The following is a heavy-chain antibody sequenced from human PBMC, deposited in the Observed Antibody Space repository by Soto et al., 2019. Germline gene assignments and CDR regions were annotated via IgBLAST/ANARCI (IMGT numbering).Heavy chain of an antibody. CDR3: EKDQNHVWRSCAFAI. CDR1: GFTFSSYA. J-gene: IGHJ3*02. D-gene: IGHD3-16*01. V-gene: IGHV3-23*01. Sequence: EVQLLESGGGLVQPGGSLRLSCAASGFTFSSYAMSWVRQAPGKGLEWVSAISGGAGTTYYADSVKGRFTIPRDNAKNSLYVQVTSIRAQDTKVYDCEKDQNHVWRSCAFAIWGQGTMVTVSS. CDR2: ISGGAGTT.